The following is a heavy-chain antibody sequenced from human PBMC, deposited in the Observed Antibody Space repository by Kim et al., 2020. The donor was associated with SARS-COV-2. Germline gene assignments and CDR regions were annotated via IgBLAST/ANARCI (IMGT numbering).Heavy chain of an antibody. CDR1: GFTFSSYA. J-gene: IGHJ4*02. V-gene: IGHV3-30*04. CDR2: ISYDGSNK. CDR3: ARLSNNDPISHIVATWGPFDY. Sequence: GGSLRLSCAASGFTFSSYAMHWVRQAPGKGLEWVAVISYDGSNKYYVDSVKGRFTISRDNSKNTLYLQMNSLRAEDTAVYYCARLSNNDPISHIVATWGPFDYWGQGTLVTVSS. D-gene: IGHD5-12*01.